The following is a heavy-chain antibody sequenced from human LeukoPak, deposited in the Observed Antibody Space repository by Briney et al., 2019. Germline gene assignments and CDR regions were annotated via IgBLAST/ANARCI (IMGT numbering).Heavy chain of an antibody. V-gene: IGHV3-9*01. CDR1: GFTFDDYA. D-gene: IGHD6-6*01. Sequence: GGSLRLSCAASGFTFDDYAMHWVRQAPGKGLEWVSGISWNSGSIGYADSVKGRFTISRDNAKNSLYLQMNSLRAEDTALYYCAKVREYSGSGPFDYWGQGTLVTVSS. CDR2: ISWNSGSI. CDR3: AKVREYSGSGPFDY. J-gene: IGHJ4*02.